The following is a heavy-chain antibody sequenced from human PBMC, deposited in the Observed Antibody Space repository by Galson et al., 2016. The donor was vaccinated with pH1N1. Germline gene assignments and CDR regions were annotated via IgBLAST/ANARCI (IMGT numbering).Heavy chain of an antibody. Sequence: SLRLSCAASGFTFNIFAMSWVRQAPGKGPEWVSSISASGANTSYADPVKGRFTISRDNSKNTLYLQTNSLRAEDTAIYYCVKLDSSGYYYGRFDSWGQGNLVTVSS. CDR1: GFTFNIFA. CDR2: ISASGANT. V-gene: IGHV3-23*01. D-gene: IGHD3-22*01. J-gene: IGHJ4*02. CDR3: VKLDSSGYYYGRFDS.